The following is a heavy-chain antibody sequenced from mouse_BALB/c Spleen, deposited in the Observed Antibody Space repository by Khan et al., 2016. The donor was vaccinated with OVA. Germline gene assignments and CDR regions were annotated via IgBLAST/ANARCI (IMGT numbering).Heavy chain of an antibody. D-gene: IGHD2-14*01. CDR1: GYTFTSYT. Sequence: QVQLQQSGAELARPGASVKMSCKASGYTFTSYTIHWIKERPGQGLEWIGYINPSNGYTNYNQKFKDKATLTTDKSSTTAYLQLSSLTSDDSAVYNCVRDGAYHRNDGWFAYWGQGTLDTVSA. V-gene: IGHV1-4*01. J-gene: IGHJ3*01. CDR3: VRDGAYHRNDGWFAY. CDR2: INPSNGYT.